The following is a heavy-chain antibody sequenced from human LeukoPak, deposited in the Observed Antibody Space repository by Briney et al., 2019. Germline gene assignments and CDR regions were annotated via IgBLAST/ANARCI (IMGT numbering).Heavy chain of an antibody. CDR2: LSASGDST. CDR3: AKRECSDNNCYFVN. Sequence: GGSLRLSCAASGFTLSSYGMSWVRQAPAKGLEWVSTLSASGDSTYYVDSVKGRFTISRDNSKNTLYLQMDSLRAEDTAVYYCAKRECSDNNCYFVNWGQGTLVTLSS. J-gene: IGHJ4*02. D-gene: IGHD1-20*01. V-gene: IGHV3-23*01. CDR1: GFTLSSYG.